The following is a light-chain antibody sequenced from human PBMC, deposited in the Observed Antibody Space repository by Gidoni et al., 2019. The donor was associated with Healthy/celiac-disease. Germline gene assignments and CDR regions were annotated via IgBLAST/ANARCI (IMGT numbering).Light chain of an antibody. CDR2: GAS. CDR1: QSVSSSY. J-gene: IGKJ2*01. CDR3: QQYGSSLYT. V-gene: IGKV3-20*01. Sequence: EIVLTQSPVTLSLSPGERATLSCRASQSVSSSYLAWYQQKPGQAPRLLIYGASSRATGIPDRFSGSGSGTDFTLTISRLEPEDFAVYYCQQYGSSLYTFXQXTKLEIK.